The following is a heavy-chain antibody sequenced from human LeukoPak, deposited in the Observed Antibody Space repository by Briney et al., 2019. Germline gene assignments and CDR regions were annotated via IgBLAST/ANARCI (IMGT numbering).Heavy chain of an antibody. V-gene: IGHV1-58*02. J-gene: IGHJ6*02. CDR3: AACEDPSLRYYYYGMDV. Sequence: SVKVSCKASGFTFTSSAMQWARQARGQRLEWIGWIVVGSGNTNYAQKFQERVTITRDMSTSTAYMELSSLRSEDTAVYYCAACEDPSLRYYYYGMDVWGQGTTVTVSS. CDR2: IVVGSGNT. D-gene: IGHD3-16*02. CDR1: GFTFTSSA.